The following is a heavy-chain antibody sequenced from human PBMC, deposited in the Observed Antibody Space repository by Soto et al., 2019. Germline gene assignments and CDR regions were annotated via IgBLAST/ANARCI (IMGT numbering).Heavy chain of an antibody. J-gene: IGHJ4*02. V-gene: IGHV4-59*12. CDR3: ARRHSSSGGGFDY. CDR1: GGSIRSYY. D-gene: IGHD2-2*01. CDR2: IHYDGRT. Sequence: PSETLSLTCTVSGGSIRSYYWTWIRQPPGKGLEWIAYIHYDGRTYYNPSLQSRTSTSVDTSKNQFSLELNSVTDADTAVYYCARRHSSSGGGFDYWGQGTLVTVSS.